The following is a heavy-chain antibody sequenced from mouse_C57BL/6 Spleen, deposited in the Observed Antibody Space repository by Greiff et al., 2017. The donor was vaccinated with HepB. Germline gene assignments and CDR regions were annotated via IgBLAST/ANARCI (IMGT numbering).Heavy chain of an antibody. CDR3: ARGPDYYGSSYFDY. CDR2: IYPGSGNT. D-gene: IGHD1-1*01. J-gene: IGHJ2*01. V-gene: IGHV1-76*01. Sequence: VKLMESGAELVRPGASVKLSCKASGYTFTDYYINWVKQRPGQGLEWIARIYPGSGNTYYNEKFKGKATLTAEKSSSTAYMQLSSLTSEDSAVYFCARGPDYYGSSYFDYWGQGTTLTVSS. CDR1: GYTFTDYY.